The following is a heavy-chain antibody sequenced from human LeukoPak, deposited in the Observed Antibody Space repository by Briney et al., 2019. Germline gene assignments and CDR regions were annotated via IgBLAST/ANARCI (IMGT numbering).Heavy chain of an antibody. CDR3: ARPRYGGDGDFMFDP. CDR2: INPNSDGT. Sequence: ASVKVSCKASGYTFTGYYMHWVRQAPGQGLEWMGWINPNSDGTNYAQKFQGRVTMTRDTSISTAYMELSRLRSDDTAVYYCARPRYGGDGDFMFDPWGQGTLVTVSS. J-gene: IGHJ5*02. CDR1: GYTFTGYY. D-gene: IGHD4-17*01. V-gene: IGHV1-2*02.